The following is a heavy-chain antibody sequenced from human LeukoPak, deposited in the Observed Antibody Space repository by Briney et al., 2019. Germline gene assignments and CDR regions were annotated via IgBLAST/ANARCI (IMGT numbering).Heavy chain of an antibody. CDR3: ARCRVVSGSCPHGFDY. J-gene: IGHJ4*02. CDR2: INPNSGGT. Sequence: ASVKVSCKASGYTFTGYYMHWVRQAPGQGLEWMGWINPNSGGTNYARKFQGRVTMTRDTSISTAYMELSRLRSDDTAVYYCARCRVVSGSCPHGFDYWGQGTLVTVSS. V-gene: IGHV1-2*02. D-gene: IGHD6-13*01. CDR1: GYTFTGYY.